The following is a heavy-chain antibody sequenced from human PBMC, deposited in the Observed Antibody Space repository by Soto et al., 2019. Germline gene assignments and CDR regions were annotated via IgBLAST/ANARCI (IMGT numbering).Heavy chain of an antibody. CDR2: IIPIFGTA. V-gene: IGHV1-69*12. D-gene: IGHD2-15*01. J-gene: IGHJ6*02. CDR1: RGTFSSYA. CDR3: ARAVVTLGYYYGMDV. Sequence: QVQLVQSGAAVTKPGSSVKVSCKASRGTFSSYAISWVRQAPGQGLEWMGGIIPIFGTANYAQKFQGRVTSTADESTSTAYMELSSLTSEDTAVYYCARAVVTLGYYYGMDVWGQGTTVTVSS.